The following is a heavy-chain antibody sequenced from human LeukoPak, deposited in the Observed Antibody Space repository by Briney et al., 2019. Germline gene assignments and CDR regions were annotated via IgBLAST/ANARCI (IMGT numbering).Heavy chain of an antibody. CDR2: IYYSGST. D-gene: IGHD3-3*01. CDR1: GGSISSSSYY. Sequence: SETLSLTCTASGGSISSSSYYWGWIRQPPGKGLEWIGSIYYSGSTYYNPSPKSRVTISADTSKNQFSLKLNSVTAADTAVYYCAKNGQSGFSFDPWGQGTLVTVSS. CDR3: AKNGQSGFSFDP. J-gene: IGHJ5*02. V-gene: IGHV4-39*07.